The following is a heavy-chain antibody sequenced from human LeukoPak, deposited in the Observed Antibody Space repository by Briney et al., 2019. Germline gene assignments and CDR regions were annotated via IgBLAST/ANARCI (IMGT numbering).Heavy chain of an antibody. CDR2: IVVGSGNT. V-gene: IGHV1-58*01. CDR1: GFTFISSA. J-gene: IGHJ4*02. D-gene: IGHD3-22*01. CDR3: AADPSYSSGYRYYFDY. Sequence: SVKVSCKTSGFTFISSAVQWVRQARGQRLEWIGWIVVGSGNTNYAQKFQERVTITRDMSTSTAHMELSSLRSEDTAVYYCAADPSYSSGYRYYFDYWGQGTLVTVSS.